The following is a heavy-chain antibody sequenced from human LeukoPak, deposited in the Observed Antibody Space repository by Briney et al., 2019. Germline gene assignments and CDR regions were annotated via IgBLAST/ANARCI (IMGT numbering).Heavy chain of an antibody. J-gene: IGHJ6*02. CDR2: IYSGGST. D-gene: IGHD1-1*01. Sequence: AGGSLRLSCAASGFTFSDYYMSWIRQAPGKGLEWVSAIYSGGSTFYAASVRGRFNISRDNSKKTMFLQMSSLRVEDAAVYYCASSGTASRGAMDVWGQGTTVTVSS. CDR3: ASSGTASRGAMDV. V-gene: IGHV3-66*01. CDR1: GFTFSDYY.